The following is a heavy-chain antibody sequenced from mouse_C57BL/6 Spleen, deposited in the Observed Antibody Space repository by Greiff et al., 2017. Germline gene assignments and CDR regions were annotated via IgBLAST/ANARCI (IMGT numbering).Heavy chain of an antibody. Sequence: EVMLVESGGGLVKPGGSLKLSCAASGFTFSSYAMSWVRQTPEKRLGWVATISDGGSYTYYPDNVKGRFTISRDNAKNNLYLQMSHLKSEDTAMYYCASDEGGDYAMDYWGQGTSVTVSS. J-gene: IGHJ4*01. CDR3: ASDEGGDYAMDY. CDR2: ISDGGSYT. V-gene: IGHV5-4*03. D-gene: IGHD2-3*01. CDR1: GFTFSSYA.